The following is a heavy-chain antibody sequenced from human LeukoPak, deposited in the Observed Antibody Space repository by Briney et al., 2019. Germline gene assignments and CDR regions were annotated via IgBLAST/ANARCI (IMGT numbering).Heavy chain of an antibody. D-gene: IGHD2-15*01. CDR2: TAGADDVI. V-gene: IGHV3-23*01. J-gene: IGHJ1*01. Sequence: GGSLRLSCAVSGLTFSDYRMIWVRQVPEKRLESVAVTAGADDVIQYADSVKGRFTISRDNSKNTLYLQMNSLRAEDTAVYYCARAWEYCSGGSCYSEYFQHWGQGTLVTVSS. CDR1: GLTFSDYR. CDR3: ARAWEYCSGGSCYSEYFQH.